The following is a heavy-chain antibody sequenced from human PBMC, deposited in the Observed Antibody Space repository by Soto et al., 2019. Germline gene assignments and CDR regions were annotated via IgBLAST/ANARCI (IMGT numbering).Heavy chain of an antibody. CDR3: ARESEDLTSNFDY. Sequence: VSLRLSCAASGFTFTRYSMNWVRQAPGKGLEWVSSISSTTHYIYYADSMRGRFTISRDNAKNAVYLEMNSLRAEDTAVYYCARESEDLTSNFDYWGQGTLVTVSS. CDR2: ISSTTHYI. J-gene: IGHJ4*02. V-gene: IGHV3-21*06. CDR1: GFTFTRYS.